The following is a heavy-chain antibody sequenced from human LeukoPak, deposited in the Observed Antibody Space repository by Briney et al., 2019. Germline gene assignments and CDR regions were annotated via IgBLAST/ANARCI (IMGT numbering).Heavy chain of an antibody. V-gene: IGHV4-59*12. D-gene: IGHD3-22*01. CDR3: ARTRYYYDSSGYYYFGGSSNWFDP. J-gene: IGHJ5*02. CDR2: IYYSGST. CDR1: GGSISSYY. Sequence: SETLSLTCTVSGGSISSYYWSWIRQPPGKGLEWIGYIYYSGSTYYNPSLKSRVTISVDTSKNQFSLKLSSVTAADTAVYYCARTRYYYDSSGYYYFGGSSNWFDPWGQGTLVTVSS.